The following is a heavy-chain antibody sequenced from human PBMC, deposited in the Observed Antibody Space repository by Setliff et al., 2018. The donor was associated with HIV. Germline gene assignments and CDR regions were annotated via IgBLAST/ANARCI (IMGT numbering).Heavy chain of an antibody. CDR1: GGSISSYC. CDR2: IFSSGST. D-gene: IGHD3-16*01. J-gene: IGHJ6*03. CDR3: ARRSPGGGYYMDA. Sequence: SETLSLTCTVSGGSISSYCWNWIRQSPGRGLEWIGFIFSSGSTKYNPSLQSRVTMSIDTSKNQFSLKLTSVTAADTAVYYCARRSPGGGYYMDAWGKGTTVTVSS. V-gene: IGHV4-4*09.